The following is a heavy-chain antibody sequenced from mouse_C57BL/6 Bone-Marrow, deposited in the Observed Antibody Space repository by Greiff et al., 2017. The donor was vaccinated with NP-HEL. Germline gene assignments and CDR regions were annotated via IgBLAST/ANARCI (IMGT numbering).Heavy chain of an antibody. D-gene: IGHD1-1*01. J-gene: IGHJ4*01. Sequence: VQLKESGPGLAKPSQTLSLTCSVTGYSITSDYWNWIRKFPGNKLEYMGYISYSGSTYYNPSLKSRISITRDTSKNQYYLQLNSVTTEDTATYYCAKFYGSSYPPYYAMDYWGQGTSVTVSS. CDR1: GYSITSDY. CDR3: AKFYGSSYPPYYAMDY. V-gene: IGHV3-8*01. CDR2: ISYSGST.